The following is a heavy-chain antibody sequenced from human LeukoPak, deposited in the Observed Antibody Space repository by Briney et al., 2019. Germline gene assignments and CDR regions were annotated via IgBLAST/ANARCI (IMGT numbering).Heavy chain of an antibody. Sequence: PGRSLRLSCAASGFTFSSYGMHWVRQAPGKGLEWVAVIWYDGSNKYYADSVKGRFTISRDNSKNTLYLQMNSLRAEDTAVYYCARYYYYDSSGTDAFDIWGQGTMVTVSS. D-gene: IGHD3-22*01. CDR2: IWYDGSNK. V-gene: IGHV3-33*01. CDR1: GFTFSSYG. J-gene: IGHJ3*02. CDR3: ARYYYYDSSGTDAFDI.